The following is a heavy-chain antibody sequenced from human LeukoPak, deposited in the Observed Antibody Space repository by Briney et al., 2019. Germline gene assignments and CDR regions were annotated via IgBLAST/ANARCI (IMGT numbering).Heavy chain of an antibody. CDR1: GFTFSDFY. J-gene: IGHJ4*02. Sequence: GGSLRLSCAASGFTFSDFYMSWIRQAPGKGLEWVSYISSSGSTTYYADSVRGRVTISRDNAKNSLYLQMNSLRAEDTAVYYCARGPVLVAAPYYFDYWGQGTLVTVSS. CDR2: ISSSGSTT. D-gene: IGHD2-15*01. CDR3: ARGPVLVAAPYYFDY. V-gene: IGHV3-11*04.